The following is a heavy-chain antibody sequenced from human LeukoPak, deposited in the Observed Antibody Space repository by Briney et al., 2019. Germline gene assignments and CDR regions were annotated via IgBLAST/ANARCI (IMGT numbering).Heavy chain of an antibody. J-gene: IGHJ3*02. D-gene: IGHD2-21*02. V-gene: IGHV3-23*01. Sequence: GGSLRLSCAASGFTFSSYAMSWVRQAPGKGLEWVSVISGSGSSTYYADSVKGRFTISRDNSKNTLYLQMNSLRAEDTAVYYCAKLGFVVVTAIRFVGAFDIWGQGTMVTVSS. CDR2: ISGSGSST. CDR3: AKLGFVVVTAIRFVGAFDI. CDR1: GFTFSSYA.